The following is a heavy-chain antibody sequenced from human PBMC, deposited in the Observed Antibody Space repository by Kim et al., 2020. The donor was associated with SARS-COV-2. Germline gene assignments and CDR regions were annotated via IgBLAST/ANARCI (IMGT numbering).Heavy chain of an antibody. Sequence: GGSLRLSCAASGFTFSSYAMSWVRQAPGKGLEWVSAISGSGGSTYYADSVKGRFTISRDNSKNTLYLQMNSLRAEDTAVYYCAKDLLRPNGYYCFDYWGQGTLVTVSS. D-gene: IGHD3-22*01. CDR1: GFTFSSYA. V-gene: IGHV3-23*01. CDR3: AKDLLRPNGYYCFDY. CDR2: ISGSGGST. J-gene: IGHJ4*02.